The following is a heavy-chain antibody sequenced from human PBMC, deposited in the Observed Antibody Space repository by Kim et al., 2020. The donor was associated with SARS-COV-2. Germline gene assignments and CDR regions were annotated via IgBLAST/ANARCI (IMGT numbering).Heavy chain of an antibody. Sequence: GGSLRLSCEASGFTLSSYWMSWVRQAPGKGLEWVATIKYDGSEKFYGDSVKGRFTISRDNAKNSLYVQMNSLRVEDTAVYYCSRRGGNFDYWGQGTLVTVSS. J-gene: IGHJ4*02. CDR3: SRRGGNFDY. CDR1: GFTLSSYW. CDR2: IKYDGSEK. D-gene: IGHD3-16*01. V-gene: IGHV3-7*01.